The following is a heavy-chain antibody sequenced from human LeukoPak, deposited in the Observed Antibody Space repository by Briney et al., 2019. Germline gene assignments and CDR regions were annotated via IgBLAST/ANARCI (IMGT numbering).Heavy chain of an antibody. Sequence: PSETLSLTCAVYGGSFSGYYWSWIRQPPGKGLEWTGEINHSGSTNYNPSLKSRVTISVDTSKNQFSLKLSSVTAADTAVYYCARASILHAFDIWGQGTMVTVSS. CDR2: INHSGST. CDR1: GGSFSGYY. D-gene: IGHD2-2*02. V-gene: IGHV4-34*01. CDR3: ARASILHAFDI. J-gene: IGHJ3*02.